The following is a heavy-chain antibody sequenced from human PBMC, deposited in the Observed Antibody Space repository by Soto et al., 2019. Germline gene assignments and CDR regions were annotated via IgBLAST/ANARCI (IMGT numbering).Heavy chain of an antibody. CDR1: GGSVSSGSYY. J-gene: IGHJ6*02. CDR2: IYYSGST. D-gene: IGHD5-18*01. CDR3: ARYSYGHYYYYGMDV. Sequence: PSETLSLTCTVSGGSVSSGSYYWCWIRQPPGKGLEWIGYIYYSGSTNYNPSLKSRVTISVDTSKNQFSLKLSSVTAADTAVYYCARYSYGHYYYYGMDVWGQGTTVTVSS. V-gene: IGHV4-61*01.